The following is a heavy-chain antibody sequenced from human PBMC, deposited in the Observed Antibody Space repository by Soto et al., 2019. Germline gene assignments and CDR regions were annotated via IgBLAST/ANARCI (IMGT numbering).Heavy chain of an antibody. J-gene: IGHJ2*01. V-gene: IGHV3-23*01. Sequence: EVQLLESGGGLLQPGGSLRLSCAASGFTFGGYAMNWVRQAPGKGLEWVSGISGGGDTAFYTDSVRGRFTISRDNSVHTLYLQMNRLTGEDTAVYFCGRKSQGSVTVTGHWYFDLWGRGTLVTVSS. CDR1: GFTFGGYA. CDR3: GRKSQGSVTVTGHWYFDL. CDR2: ISGGGDTA. D-gene: IGHD4-17*01.